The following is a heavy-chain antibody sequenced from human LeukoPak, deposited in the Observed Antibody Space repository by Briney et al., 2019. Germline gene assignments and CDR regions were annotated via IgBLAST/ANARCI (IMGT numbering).Heavy chain of an antibody. V-gene: IGHV4-34*01. J-gene: IGHJ4*02. CDR3: ARGGEYSSAPFDY. Sequence: SETLSLTCAVYGGSFSGYYWSWIRQPPGKGLEWIGEINHSGSTNYNPSLKSRVTISVDTSKNQFSLKLSSVTAADTAVYYCARGGEYSSAPFDYWGQGTLVTVPS. D-gene: IGHD5-18*01. CDR2: INHSGST. CDR1: GGSFSGYY.